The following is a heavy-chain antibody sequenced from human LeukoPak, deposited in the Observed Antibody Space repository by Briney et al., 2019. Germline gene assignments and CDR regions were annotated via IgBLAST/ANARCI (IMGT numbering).Heavy chain of an antibody. V-gene: IGHV3-23*01. CDR2: VSGSGGST. CDR1: GFTFSSYA. D-gene: IGHD3-16*02. J-gene: IGHJ3*02. Sequence: PGGSLRLSCAASGFTFSSYAMSWVRQAPGKGLEWVSGVSGSGGSTVYTDSVKGRFTISRDNSKNTLYLQMNSLRAEDTAVYYCAKGSYGYVWGSYPDDAFDIWGQGTMVTVSS. CDR3: AKGSYGYVWGSYPDDAFDI.